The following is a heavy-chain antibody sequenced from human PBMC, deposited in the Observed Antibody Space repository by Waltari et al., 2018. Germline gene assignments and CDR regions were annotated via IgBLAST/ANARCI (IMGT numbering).Heavy chain of an antibody. CDR1: GGSVRNYY. Sequence: QLQLQESGPGLVKPSETLSLTCAVSGGSVRNYYWSWIRQPPGKGLEWIGYIYYSGTTNYNPSLKSRVTISVDTSKNQFSLTLRSVTAADTAVYYCARVGGRWYFPLWGRGTLVTVSS. CDR2: IYYSGTT. CDR3: ARVGGRWYFPL. V-gene: IGHV4-59*02. D-gene: IGHD2-15*01. J-gene: IGHJ2*01.